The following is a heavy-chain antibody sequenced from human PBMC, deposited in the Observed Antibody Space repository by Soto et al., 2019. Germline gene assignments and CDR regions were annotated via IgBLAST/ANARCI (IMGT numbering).Heavy chain of an antibody. D-gene: IGHD3-22*01. CDR1: GYTFTSYG. V-gene: IGHV1-18*01. Sequence: ASVKVSCKASGYTFTSYGISWVRQAPGQGLERMGWISAYNGNTNYAQKLQGRVTMTTDTSTSTAYMELRSLRSDDTAVYYCARGTYYYDSSGGMDVWGQGTTVTVSS. CDR3: ARGTYYYDSSGGMDV. CDR2: ISAYNGNT. J-gene: IGHJ6*02.